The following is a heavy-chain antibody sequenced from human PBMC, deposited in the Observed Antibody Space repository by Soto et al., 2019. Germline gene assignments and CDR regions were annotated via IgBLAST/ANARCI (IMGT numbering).Heavy chain of an antibody. V-gene: IGHV3-11*01. Sequence: GGSLSLSCAASGFTFSDYYMRWIRQAPGKGLEWVSYISSSGSTIYYADSVKGRFTISRDNAKNSLYLQMNSLRAEDTAVYYCARDTHVFIAAAGLFDYWGQGTLVTVSS. J-gene: IGHJ4*02. D-gene: IGHD6-13*01. CDR1: GFTFSDYY. CDR3: ARDTHVFIAAAGLFDY. CDR2: ISSSGSTI.